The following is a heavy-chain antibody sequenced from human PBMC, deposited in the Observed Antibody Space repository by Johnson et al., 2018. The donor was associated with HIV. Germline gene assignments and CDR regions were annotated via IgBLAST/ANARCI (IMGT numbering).Heavy chain of an antibody. V-gene: IGHV3-66*01. CDR2: LYSGGNT. J-gene: IGHJ3*01. D-gene: IGHD6-13*01. Sequence: EVQLVESGGGLVQPGGSLRLSCGASGLSVSDSYMNWVRQAPGQGLEWVSVLYSGGNTYYADSVRGRFTISRDTSKNTLYLQMSSLKVEDTALYYCARDGESQQLPLGDALDVWGRGTMVIVSS. CDR1: GLSVSDSY. CDR3: ARDGESQQLPLGDALDV.